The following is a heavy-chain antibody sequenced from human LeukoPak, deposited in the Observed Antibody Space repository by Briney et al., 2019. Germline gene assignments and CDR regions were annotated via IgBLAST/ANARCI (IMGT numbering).Heavy chain of an antibody. CDR2: IYYSGST. V-gene: IGHV4-59*12. Sequence: SETLSLTCTVSGGSISSYYWSWIRQPPGKGLEWIGYIYYSGSTNYNPSLKSRVTISVDTSKNQFSLKLSSVTAADTAVYYCAVGGGYFDYWGQGTLVTVSS. J-gene: IGHJ4*02. CDR3: AVGGGYFDY. D-gene: IGHD2-15*01. CDR1: GGSISSYY.